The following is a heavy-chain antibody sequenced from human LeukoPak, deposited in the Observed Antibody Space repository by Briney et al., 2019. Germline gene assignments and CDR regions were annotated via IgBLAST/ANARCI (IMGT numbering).Heavy chain of an antibody. D-gene: IGHD2-21*01. J-gene: IGHJ4*02. CDR1: GYTFTSYA. V-gene: IGHV1-3*01. Sequence: ASVKVSCKASGYTFTSYAMHRVRQAPGQRLEWMGWINAGNGNTKYSQKFQGRVTITRDTSASTAYMELSSLRSEDTAVYYCARSLVHHVVVNLVDYWGQGTLVTVSS. CDR3: ARSLVHHVVVNLVDY. CDR2: INAGNGNT.